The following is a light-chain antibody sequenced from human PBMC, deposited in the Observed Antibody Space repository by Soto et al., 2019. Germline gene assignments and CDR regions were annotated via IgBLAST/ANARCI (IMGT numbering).Light chain of an antibody. CDR2: DAS. Sequence: IQMTQSPSTLSASVGDRVTITCRASQSISSWLAWYQQKPGKAPKLLIYDASSLESGVPSRFSGSGSGTDFTLTISSLQPGDFATYYCQQYNSYSQTFGQGTKVEIK. V-gene: IGKV1-5*01. J-gene: IGKJ1*01. CDR3: QQYNSYSQT. CDR1: QSISSW.